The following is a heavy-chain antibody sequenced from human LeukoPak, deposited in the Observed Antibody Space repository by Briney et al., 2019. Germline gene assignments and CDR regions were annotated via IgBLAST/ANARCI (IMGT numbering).Heavy chain of an antibody. CDR1: GGSFSGYY. CDR2: INHSGST. J-gene: IGHJ4*02. CDR3: ARHVDFDWLLYGYFDY. V-gene: IGHV4-34*01. D-gene: IGHD3-9*01. Sequence: SETLSLTRAVYGGSFSGYYWSWIRQPPGKGLEWIGEINHSGSTNYNPSLKSRVTISVDTSKNQFSLKLSSVTAADTAVYYCARHVDFDWLLYGYFDYWGQGTLVTVSS.